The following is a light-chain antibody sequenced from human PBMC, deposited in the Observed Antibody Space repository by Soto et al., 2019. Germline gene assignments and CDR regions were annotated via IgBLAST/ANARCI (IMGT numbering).Light chain of an antibody. V-gene: IGKV3-20*01. CDR2: GAS. CDR3: QQYGNSPLT. Sequence: IVLTLSPGTLSLSPGERATLSCRASQSVSSSYLAWYQQKPGQAPRLLISGASRRATGTPDRFSGSGSGTDFTLTICRLEPDDFAVYYCQQYGNSPLTYGGGTKVDVK. J-gene: IGKJ4*01. CDR1: QSVSSSY.